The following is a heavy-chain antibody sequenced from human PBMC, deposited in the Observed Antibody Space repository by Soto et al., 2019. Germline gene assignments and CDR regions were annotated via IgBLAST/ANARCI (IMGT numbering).Heavy chain of an antibody. D-gene: IGHD5-18*01. CDR3: AKGYSYGSA. J-gene: IGHJ5*02. Sequence: ASVKVSCKASGFTFSHSAMQWVRQARGQSLEWIGWIVVGSGNTNYAQKFQERVTISRDNSKNTLYLQMDSLRAEDTAVYYCAKGYSYGSAWGQGTLVTVSS. CDR1: GFTFSHSA. V-gene: IGHV1-58*02. CDR2: IVVGSGNT.